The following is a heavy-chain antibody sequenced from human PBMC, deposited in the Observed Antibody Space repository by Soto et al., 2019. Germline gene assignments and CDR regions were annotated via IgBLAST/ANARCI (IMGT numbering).Heavy chain of an antibody. CDR1: GGSVSSGCYY. V-gene: IGHV4-61*01. J-gene: IGHJ5*02. Sequence: PSETLSLTCTASGGSVSSGCYYWSWIRQPPGKGLEWIGYIYYSGSTNYNPSLKSRVTISVDTSKNQFSLKLSSVTAADTAVYYCERAHPRLNCFDPWGQGTLVTVSS. CDR2: IYYSGST. D-gene: IGHD2-21*02. CDR3: ERAHPRLNCFDP.